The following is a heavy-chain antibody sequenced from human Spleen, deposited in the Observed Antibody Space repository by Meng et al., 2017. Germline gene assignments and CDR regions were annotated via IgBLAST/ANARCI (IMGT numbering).Heavy chain of an antibody. Sequence: QVQLQESGPGLVKPSQTLSLTCTVSAGSINNADYYWSWIRQPPGKGLEWIGYIYYSGSTYYNPSLKSRVTMSVDTSKDQFSLKLSSVTAADTAVYYCARVGACSGGSCYYRLFDYWGQGTLVTVSS. CDR2: IYYSGST. CDR1: AGSINNADYY. V-gene: IGHV4-30-4*01. J-gene: IGHJ4*02. CDR3: ARVGACSGGSCYYRLFDY. D-gene: IGHD2-15*01.